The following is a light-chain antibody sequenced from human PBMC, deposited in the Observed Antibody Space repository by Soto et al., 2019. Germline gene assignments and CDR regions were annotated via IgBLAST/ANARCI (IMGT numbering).Light chain of an antibody. CDR3: QQRSNWPPIT. J-gene: IGKJ5*01. V-gene: IGKV3D-20*02. Sequence: ENVMTQSPGTLSLYPGETATLSCRASQSVSSNYVAWFHQKPGQAPRLLIYGASSRATGVPDRFSASGSGTDFTLTISSLEPEDFAVYYCQQRSNWPPITFGQGTRLEI. CDR2: GAS. CDR1: QSVSSNY.